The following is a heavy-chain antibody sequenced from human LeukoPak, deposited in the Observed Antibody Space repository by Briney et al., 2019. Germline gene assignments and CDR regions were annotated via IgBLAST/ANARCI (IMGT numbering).Heavy chain of an antibody. V-gene: IGHV1-24*01. CDR2: FDPEDGET. Sequence: ASVKVSCKVSGYTLTELSMHWVRQAPGKGLEWMGGFDPEDGETIYAQKFQGRVTMTEDTSTDTAYMELSSLRSEDTAVYYCATPIGHYYYDSSGYFSYWGQGTLVTVSS. CDR1: GYTLTELS. CDR3: ATPIGHYYYDSSGYFSY. D-gene: IGHD3-22*01. J-gene: IGHJ4*02.